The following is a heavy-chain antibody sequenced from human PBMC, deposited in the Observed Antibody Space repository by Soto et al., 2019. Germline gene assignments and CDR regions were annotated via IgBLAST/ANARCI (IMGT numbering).Heavy chain of an antibody. CDR3: AKERYSSSWRALGYYFDY. V-gene: IGHV3-9*01. J-gene: IGHJ4*02. Sequence: GGSLRLSCAASGFTFDDYAMHWVRQAPGKGLEWVSGISWNSGSIGYADSVKGRFTISRDNAKNSLYLQMNSLRAEDTALYYCAKERYSSSWRALGYYFDYWGQGTLVTAPQ. CDR1: GFTFDDYA. D-gene: IGHD6-13*01. CDR2: ISWNSGSI.